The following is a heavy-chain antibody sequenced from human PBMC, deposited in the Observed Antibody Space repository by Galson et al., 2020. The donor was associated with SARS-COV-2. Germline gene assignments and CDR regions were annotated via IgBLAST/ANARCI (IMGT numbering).Heavy chain of an antibody. CDR3: TKGEGYCSGTSCYRSDY. D-gene: IGHD2-2*01. CDR2: ISSSGTFL. J-gene: IGHJ4*02. V-gene: IGHV3-21*01. Sequence: NSGGSLRLSCAASGFTFSKNTMNWVRQAPGKGLEWVSSISSSGTFLYYADSLKGRFTISRDNAKNSLSLQMNSLRAEDTAVYYCTKGEGYCSGTSCYRSDYWGQGTLVTVSS. CDR1: GFTFSKNT.